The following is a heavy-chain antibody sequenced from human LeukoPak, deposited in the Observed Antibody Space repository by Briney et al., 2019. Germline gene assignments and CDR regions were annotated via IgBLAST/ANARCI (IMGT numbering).Heavy chain of an antibody. CDR2: IRSKAYGGTT. J-gene: IGHJ4*02. V-gene: IGHV3-49*04. D-gene: IGHD1-26*01. CDR3: TTRGGSFSIFDY. Sequence: GGSLRLSCTASGFTFGDYAMSWVRQAPGKGLEWVGFIRSKAYGGTTEYAASVKGRFTISRDDSKNTLYLQMNSLKTEDTAVYYCTTRGGSFSIFDYWGQGTLVTVSS. CDR1: GFTFGDYA.